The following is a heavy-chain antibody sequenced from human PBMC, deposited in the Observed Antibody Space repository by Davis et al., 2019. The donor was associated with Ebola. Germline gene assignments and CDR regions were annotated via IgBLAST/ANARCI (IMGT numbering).Heavy chain of an antibody. J-gene: IGHJ4*02. Sequence: SGPTLVKPTQTLTLTCSFSGFSLSTTGLGVGWIRQPPGKALEWLALIYWDDDKYYSPSLKSRLTISKDTSKNQVVLTMTNMDPVDTATYYCARGADDSGSTDYWGQGTLVTVSS. D-gene: IGHD3-22*01. CDR1: GFSLSTTGLG. V-gene: IGHV2-5*02. CDR2: IYWDDDK. CDR3: ARGADDSGSTDY.